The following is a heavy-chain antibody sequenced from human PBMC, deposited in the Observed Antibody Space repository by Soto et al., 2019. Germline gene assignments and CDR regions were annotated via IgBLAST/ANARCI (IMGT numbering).Heavy chain of an antibody. Sequence: GGSLRLSCAASGFTFSSYAISWVRQTPGKGLEWVSAISGSGGSTYYADSVKGRFTISRDNSTNTLYLQMNSLRAEDTAVYYCAKRGSSWYWPSWGQGTLVTVSS. CDR2: ISGSGGST. V-gene: IGHV3-23*01. CDR1: GFTFSSYA. D-gene: IGHD6-13*01. CDR3: AKRGSSWYWPS. J-gene: IGHJ5*02.